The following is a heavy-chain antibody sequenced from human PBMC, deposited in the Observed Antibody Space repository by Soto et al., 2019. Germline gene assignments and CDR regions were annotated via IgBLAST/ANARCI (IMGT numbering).Heavy chain of an antibody. J-gene: IGHJ6*02. CDR1: GYTFTSYD. CDR3: AREMTTRGMDP. Sequence: QVQLVQSGAEVKKPGASVKVSCKASGYTFTSYDINWVRQATGQGLEWMGWMNPNSGNTGYAQKFQGRVTMTRNSSISTPYMELRSLRSEDTAVYYWAREMTTRGMDPWGQGTTVTVSS. V-gene: IGHV1-8*01. D-gene: IGHD1-1*01. CDR2: MNPNSGNT.